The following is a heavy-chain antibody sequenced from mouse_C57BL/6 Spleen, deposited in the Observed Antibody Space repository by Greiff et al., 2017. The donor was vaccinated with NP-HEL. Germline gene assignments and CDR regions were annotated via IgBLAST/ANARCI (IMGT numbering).Heavy chain of an antibody. CDR1: GYTFTSYW. J-gene: IGHJ2*01. CDR3: ARTRNFDY. V-gene: IGHV1-50*01. Sequence: QVHVKQPGAELVKPGASVKLSCKASGYTFTSYWMQWVKQRPGQGLVWIGEIDPSDSYTNYNQKFKGKATLTVDTSSSTAYMQLSSLTSEDSAVYYCARTRNFDYWGQGTTLTVSS. CDR2: IDPSDSYT.